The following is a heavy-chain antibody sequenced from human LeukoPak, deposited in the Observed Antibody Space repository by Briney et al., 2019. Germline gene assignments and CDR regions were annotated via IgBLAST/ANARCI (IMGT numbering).Heavy chain of an antibody. CDR2: IYYSGST. Sequence: SETLSLXCTVSGGSISSYYWSWIRRPPGKGLEWIGYIYYSGSTNYNPSLKSRVTISADTSKNQFSLKLSSVTAADTAVYYCARRGYSYGYVDYWGQGTLVTVSS. CDR3: ARRGYSYGYVDY. V-gene: IGHV4-59*01. D-gene: IGHD5-18*01. CDR1: GGSISSYY. J-gene: IGHJ4*02.